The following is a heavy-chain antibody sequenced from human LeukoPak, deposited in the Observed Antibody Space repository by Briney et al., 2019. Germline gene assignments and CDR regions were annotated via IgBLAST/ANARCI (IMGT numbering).Heavy chain of an antibody. Sequence: ASETPSLTCTVSGGSISSYYWSWIRQPLGKGLEWIGYIYYSGSTNYNPSLKSRVTISVDTSKNQFSLKLSSVTAADTAVYYCARGPLYRGWGQGTLVTVSS. CDR1: GGSISSYY. D-gene: IGHD1-14*01. V-gene: IGHV4-59*12. CDR3: ARGPLYRG. CDR2: IYYSGST. J-gene: IGHJ4*02.